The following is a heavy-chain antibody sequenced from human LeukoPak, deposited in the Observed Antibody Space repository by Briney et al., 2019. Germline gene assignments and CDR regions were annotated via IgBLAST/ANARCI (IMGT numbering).Heavy chain of an antibody. Sequence: ASVKVSCKASGYTFTGYYMHWVRQAPGQGLEWMGWINPNSGGTNYAQKFQGRVTMTRDTSISTAYMELSRLRSDDTAVYYCARDYSYYDFLSGYYTGVDYYYGMDVWGQGTTVTVSS. CDR2: INPNSGGT. CDR1: GYTFTGYY. J-gene: IGHJ6*02. V-gene: IGHV1-2*02. D-gene: IGHD3-3*01. CDR3: ARDYSYYDFLSGYYTGVDYYYGMDV.